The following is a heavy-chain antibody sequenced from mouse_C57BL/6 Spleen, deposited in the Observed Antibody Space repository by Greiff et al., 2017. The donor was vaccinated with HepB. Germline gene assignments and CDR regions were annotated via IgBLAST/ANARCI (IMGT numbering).Heavy chain of an antibody. V-gene: IGHV1-58*01. CDR2: IYIGNGYT. D-gene: IGHD2-5*01. CDR1: GYTFTSYG. J-gene: IGHJ2*01. CDR3: ARIYSNYLYYFDY. Sequence: EVKLMESGAELVRPGSSVKMSCKTSGYTFTSYGINWVKQRPGQGLEWIGYIYIGNGYTEYNEKFKGKATLTSDTSSSTAYMQLSSLTSEDSAIYFCARIYSNYLYYFDYWGQGTTLTVSS.